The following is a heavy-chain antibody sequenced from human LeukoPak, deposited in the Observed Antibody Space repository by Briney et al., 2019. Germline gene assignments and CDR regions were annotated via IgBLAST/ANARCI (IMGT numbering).Heavy chain of an antibody. Sequence: GASVKVSCKASGYTFTSYVISWVRQAPGQGLEWMGWISAYNGNTNYAQKLQVRVTMTTDTSTSTAYMELRSLRSDDTAVYYCAREGAAAGTSYYYYMDVWGKGTTVTVSS. CDR1: GYTFTSYV. V-gene: IGHV1-18*01. D-gene: IGHD6-13*01. CDR2: ISAYNGNT. J-gene: IGHJ6*03. CDR3: AREGAAAGTSYYYYMDV.